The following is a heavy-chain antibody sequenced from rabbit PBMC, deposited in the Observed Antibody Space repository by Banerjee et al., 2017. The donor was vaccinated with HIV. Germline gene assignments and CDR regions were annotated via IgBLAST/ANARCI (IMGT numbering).Heavy chain of an antibody. V-gene: IGHV1S40*01. Sequence: QSLEASGGDLVKPGASLTLTCTASGFSFSSSYYMCWVRQAPGKGLELIACIYTGTSGSTYYANWAKGRFTISKTSSTTVTLQMTSLTAADTATYFCARDNVGGDGYNFILWGPGTLVTVS. CDR1: GFSFSSSYY. J-gene: IGHJ4*01. D-gene: IGHD6-1*01. CDR3: ARDNVGGDGYNFIL. CDR2: IYTGTSGST.